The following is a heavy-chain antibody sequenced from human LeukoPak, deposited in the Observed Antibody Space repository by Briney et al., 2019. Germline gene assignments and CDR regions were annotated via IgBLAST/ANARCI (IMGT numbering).Heavy chain of an antibody. V-gene: IGHV3-30*04. Sequence: GGSLRLSCAASGFTFSNYAMHWVRQAPGKGLEWVAVISYDGSNKYYADSVKGRFTVSRDNSKNTLYLQMNSLRAEDTAVYYCARIPYGSGRGGPFDYWGQGTLVTVSS. D-gene: IGHD3-10*01. CDR2: ISYDGSNK. J-gene: IGHJ4*02. CDR3: ARIPYGSGRGGPFDY. CDR1: GFTFSNYA.